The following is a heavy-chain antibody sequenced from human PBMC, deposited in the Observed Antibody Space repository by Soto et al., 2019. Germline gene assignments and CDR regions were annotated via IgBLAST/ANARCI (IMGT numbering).Heavy chain of an antibody. CDR1: GFSLSTRGVG. J-gene: IGHJ4*02. Sequence: QITLNESGPTLVKPTQTLTLTCTFSGFSLSTRGVGVGWIRQPPGKALEWLALLYWDDDERYIPSLMRRLNITQDTSNNHVFLTMTNMDPVDTATYYCAHRPRGFTDFFDYWGQGTRVTVSS. CDR3: AHRPRGFTDFFDY. D-gene: IGHD4-4*01. CDR2: LYWDDDE. V-gene: IGHV2-5*02.